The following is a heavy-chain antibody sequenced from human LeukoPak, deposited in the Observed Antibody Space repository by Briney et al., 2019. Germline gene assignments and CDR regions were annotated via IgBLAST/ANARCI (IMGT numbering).Heavy chain of an antibody. V-gene: IGHV4-59*08. CDR1: GGSISSYY. CDR3: ARVRATLFGVAMDYMDV. J-gene: IGHJ6*03. D-gene: IGHD3-3*01. CDR2: IYYSGST. Sequence: PSEALSLTCTVSGGSISSYYWSWIRQPPGKGLEWIGYIYYSGSTNYNPSLKSRVTISVDTSKNQLSLKLSSVTAADTGVYYCARVRATLFGVAMDYMDVWGKGTTVTVSS.